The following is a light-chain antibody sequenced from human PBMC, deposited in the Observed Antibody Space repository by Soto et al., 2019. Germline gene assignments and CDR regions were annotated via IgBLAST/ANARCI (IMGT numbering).Light chain of an antibody. CDR1: QSVTSTY. J-gene: IGKJ3*01. Sequence: EIVLTQSPDTLSLSPGERATLSCRASQSVTSTYLAWYQQKPGQAPRLLIYATSSRATGIPDRFSGSGSGTEFTLTISRLDPEYFAVYYCQQYGSSPLFTFGPGPKVDI. CDR2: ATS. CDR3: QQYGSSPLFT. V-gene: IGKV3-20*01.